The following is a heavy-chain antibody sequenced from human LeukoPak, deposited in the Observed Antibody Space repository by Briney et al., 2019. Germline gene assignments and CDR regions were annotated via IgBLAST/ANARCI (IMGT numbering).Heavy chain of an antibody. D-gene: IGHD4-17*01. V-gene: IGHV3-7*01. J-gene: IGHJ5*02. CDR2: IRQDGGEA. Sequence: GGSLRLSCAASGFIISDYWMTWVRQAPGKGLEWVANIRQDGGEAYHLDSVKGRITISRDNSKNSLYLQMNSLRAEDTAVYYCARGGGGDYTWGQGTLVTVSS. CDR3: ARGGGGDYT. CDR1: GFIISDYW.